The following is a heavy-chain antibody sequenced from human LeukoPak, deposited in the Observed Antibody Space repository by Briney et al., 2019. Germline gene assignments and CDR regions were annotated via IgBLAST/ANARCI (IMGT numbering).Heavy chain of an antibody. Sequence: ASVKVSCVASLYSLTMDYIRLGRQAPGQGLEWMGIINPAGGSTTYAQKFQGSRLTLTRDTSTRTVYMELSTLRAKETRVYNSARGRGVLDSHTHDYFDYWGQGSLVTVSS. CDR1: LYSLTMDY. J-gene: IGHJ4*02. CDR3: ARGRGVLDSHTHDYFDY. D-gene: IGHD3-22*01. CDR2: INPAGGST. V-gene: IGHV1-46*01.